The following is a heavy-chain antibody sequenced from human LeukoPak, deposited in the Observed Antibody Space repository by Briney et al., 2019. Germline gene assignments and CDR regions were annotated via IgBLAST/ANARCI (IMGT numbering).Heavy chain of an antibody. J-gene: IGHJ4*02. D-gene: IGHD4-23*01. Sequence: GGSLRLSCAASGFTFSDTWMHWVRQAPGEGLVWVSRIRSDGSDTRYAESVKGRFTISRDNAKNSLYLQMNSLRAEDTAVYYCARDPPPNDYGGLTFDYWGQGTLVTVSS. CDR2: IRSDGSDT. V-gene: IGHV3-74*01. CDR3: ARDPPPNDYGGLTFDY. CDR1: GFTFSDTW.